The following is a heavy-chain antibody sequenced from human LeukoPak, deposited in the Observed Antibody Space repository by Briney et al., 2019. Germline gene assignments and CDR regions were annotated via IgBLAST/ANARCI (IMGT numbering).Heavy chain of an antibody. Sequence: GGSLRLSCAASGFTFSRHGMNWVRQAPGKVLEWVAGISPSGDRYYTDSVKGRFTISRDNSKNTVYLQMNSLRAEDTAVYYCAKDDAWGRHEHWGQGTLVTVSS. CDR2: ISPSGDR. CDR3: AKDDAWGRHEH. CDR1: GFTFSRHG. D-gene: IGHD3-16*01. J-gene: IGHJ1*01. V-gene: IGHV3-23*01.